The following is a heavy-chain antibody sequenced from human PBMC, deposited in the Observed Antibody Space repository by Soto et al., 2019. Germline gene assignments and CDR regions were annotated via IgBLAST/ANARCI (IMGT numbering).Heavy chain of an antibody. CDR2: IDPSDSYT. Sequence: GESLKISCVGSGYTFTSYYITWARQLPGKGLEWMGRIDPSDSYTTYNPSFQGHVTISADKSIRTAYLQWSSLEASDSAMYYCARGDTAIVRKGVDARGQGTPVTVSS. CDR1: GYTFTSYY. J-gene: IGHJ6*02. D-gene: IGHD5-18*01. V-gene: IGHV5-10-1*01. CDR3: ARGDTAIVRKGVDA.